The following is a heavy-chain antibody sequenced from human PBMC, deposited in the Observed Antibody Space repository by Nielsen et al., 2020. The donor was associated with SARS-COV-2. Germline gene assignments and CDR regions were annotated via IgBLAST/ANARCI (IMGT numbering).Heavy chain of an antibody. V-gene: IGHV3-66*01. CDR3: ARVTRTYSSGWYVDGWFDP. J-gene: IGHJ5*02. Sequence: GESLKISCAASGFAVNANYMSWVRQAPGKGLEWVSVIYSGGSTYYADSVKGRFTISRDNSKNTLYLQMNSLRAEDTAVYYCARVTRTYSSGWYVDGWFDPWGQGTLVTVSS. CDR2: IYSGGST. D-gene: IGHD6-19*01. CDR1: GFAVNANY.